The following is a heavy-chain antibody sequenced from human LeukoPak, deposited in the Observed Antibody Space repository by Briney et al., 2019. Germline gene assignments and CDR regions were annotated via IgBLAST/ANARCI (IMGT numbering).Heavy chain of an antibody. CDR3: ARESDPYYYDSSGHFDY. D-gene: IGHD3-22*01. Sequence: ASVKVSCKASGYTFTSYGISWVRQAPGQGLEWMGWISAYNGNTNYAQKLQGGVTMTTDTSTSTAYMELRSLRSDDTAVYYCARESDPYYYDSSGHFDYWGQGTLVAVSS. V-gene: IGHV1-18*01. J-gene: IGHJ4*02. CDR1: GYTFTSYG. CDR2: ISAYNGNT.